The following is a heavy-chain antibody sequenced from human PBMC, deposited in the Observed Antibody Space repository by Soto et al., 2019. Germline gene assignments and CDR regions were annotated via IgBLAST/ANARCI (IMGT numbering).Heavy chain of an antibody. V-gene: IGHV4-34*01. CDR1: GGSFSGYY. CDR2: INHSGST. CDR3: ARAHIGVVVAATRVLGFDY. J-gene: IGHJ4*02. D-gene: IGHD2-15*01. Sequence: PSETLSLTCAVYGGSFSGYYWSWIRQPPGKGLEWIGEINHSGSTNYNPSLKSRVTISVDTSKNQFSLKLSSVTAADTAVYYCARAHIGVVVAATRVLGFDYWGQGTLVTVYS.